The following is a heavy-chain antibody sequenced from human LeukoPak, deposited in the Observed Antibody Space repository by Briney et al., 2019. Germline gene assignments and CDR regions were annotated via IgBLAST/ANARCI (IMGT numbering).Heavy chain of an antibody. D-gene: IGHD2-21*02. J-gene: IGHJ5*02. CDR2: IYNSANT. CDR1: GDSVSTYY. Sequence: SETLSLTCTVSGDSVSTYYWSWIRQPPGKGLEWIGSIYNSANTNYNPSLKSRVAISVDTSKNQFSLKLSSVTAADTAVYYCARQRVVTAKNWFDPWGQGTLVTVFS. CDR3: ARQRVVTAKNWFDP. V-gene: IGHV4-59*08.